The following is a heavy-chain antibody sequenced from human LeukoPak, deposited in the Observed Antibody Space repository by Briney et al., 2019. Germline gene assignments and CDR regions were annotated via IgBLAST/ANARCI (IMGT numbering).Heavy chain of an antibody. CDR2: ISYDGTGK. J-gene: IGHJ4*02. V-gene: IGHV3-30*04. CDR1: GFIFTDYA. Sequence: GRSLRLSCEVSGFIFTDYAVHWVRQAPGKGLGWVAVISYDGTGKFYADSVKARFTVSRDNSKYTPTLHRHSPRTECTAVYFCSRLPGGTCQHTYFDYWGQGTLVTVSS. CDR3: SRLPGGTCQHTYFDY. D-gene: IGHD1-1*01.